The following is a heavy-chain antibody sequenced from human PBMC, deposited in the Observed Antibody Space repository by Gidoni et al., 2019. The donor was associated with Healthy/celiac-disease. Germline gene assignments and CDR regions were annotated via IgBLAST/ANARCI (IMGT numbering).Heavy chain of an antibody. CDR1: GFTFSSYA. Sequence: EVQLVESGGGLVQPGGSLRLSCAASGFTFSSYAMSWVRQAPGKGLEWVSAISGSGGSTYYADSVKGRFTISRDNSKNTLYLQMNSLRAEDTAVYYCAKDGPPYSSSWLEYYYYYGMDVWGQGTTVTVSS. V-gene: IGHV3-23*04. CDR2: ISGSGGST. D-gene: IGHD6-13*01. CDR3: AKDGPPYSSSWLEYYYYYGMDV. J-gene: IGHJ6*02.